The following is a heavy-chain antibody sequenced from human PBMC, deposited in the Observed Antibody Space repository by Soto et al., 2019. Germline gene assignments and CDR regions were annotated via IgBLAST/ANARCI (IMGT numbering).Heavy chain of an antibody. CDR1: GFTFSSYA. CDR2: ISYDGSNK. V-gene: IGHV3-30-3*01. D-gene: IGHD4-17*01. J-gene: IGHJ4*02. Sequence: QVQLVESGGGVVQPGRSLRLSCAASGFTFSSYAMHWVRQAPGKGLEWVAVISYDGSNKYYADSVKGRFTISRDNSKNTLYLQMNSLRAEDTAVYYCASGSTPRYYFDYWGQGILVTVSS. CDR3: ASGSTPRYYFDY.